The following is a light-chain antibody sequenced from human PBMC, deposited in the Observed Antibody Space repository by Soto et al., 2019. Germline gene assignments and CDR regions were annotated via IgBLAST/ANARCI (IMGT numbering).Light chain of an antibody. CDR3: QQTSSFPLT. J-gene: IGKJ4*01. CDR1: QGITSW. CDR2: AAS. Sequence: DLQMTQSPSSVSASVGDRVTITCRASQGITSWLAWYQQKPGRVPKLLIYAASSLQSGVPSRFSGSGSGRDFTLTISSLQPEDFATYFCQQTSSFPLTFGGGTKVEIK. V-gene: IGKV1-12*01.